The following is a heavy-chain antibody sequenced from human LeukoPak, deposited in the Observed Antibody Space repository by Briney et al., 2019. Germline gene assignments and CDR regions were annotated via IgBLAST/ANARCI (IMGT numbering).Heavy chain of an antibody. D-gene: IGHD2-2*01. V-gene: IGHV4-39*01. CDR3: ARPFATASADTRGYFDF. CDR1: GASISSSNDY. J-gene: IGHJ4*02. CDR2: GFYGGSA. Sequence: PSETLSLTCTVSGASISSSNDYWGWIRQAPGKGLEWIGSGFYGGSAHYNPSLKSRATISVDTSKNQFSLKLSSVTAADAAMYYCARPFATASADTRGYFDFWGQGTVVTVSS.